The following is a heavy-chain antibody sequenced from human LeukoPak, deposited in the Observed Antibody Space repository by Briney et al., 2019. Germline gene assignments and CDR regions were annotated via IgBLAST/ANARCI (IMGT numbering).Heavy chain of an antibody. CDR1: GFTFSSYW. V-gene: IGHV3-7*03. CDR2: IKQDGSEK. CDR3: ARGLRYDFWSGYGY. Sequence: GGSLRLSCAASGFTFSSYWMSWVRQAPGKGLEWVANIKQDGSEKYYVDSVKGRFTISRDNAKNSLYLQMNSLRSEDTAVYYCARGLRYDFWSGYGYWGQGTLVTVSS. J-gene: IGHJ4*02. D-gene: IGHD3-3*01.